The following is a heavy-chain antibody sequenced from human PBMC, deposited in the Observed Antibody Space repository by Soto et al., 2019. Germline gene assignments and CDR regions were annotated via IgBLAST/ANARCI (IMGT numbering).Heavy chain of an antibody. CDR2: IYYSGST. V-gene: IGHV4-59*01. Sequence: SETLSLTCTVSGGSISSYYWSWIRQPPGKGLEWIGYIYYSGSTNYNPSLKSRVTISVDTSRKQFSLKLSSVTAGDTAVYYCAGSLDGKERDAFDIWGQGTMVTVSS. CDR3: AGSLDGKERDAFDI. J-gene: IGHJ3*02. CDR1: GGSISSYY. D-gene: IGHD1-26*01.